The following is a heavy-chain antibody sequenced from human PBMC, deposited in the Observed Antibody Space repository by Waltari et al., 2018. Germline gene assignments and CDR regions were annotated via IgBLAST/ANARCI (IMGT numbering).Heavy chain of an antibody. V-gene: IGHV3-7*01. CDR1: VFTFSSYW. J-gene: IGHJ5*02. Sequence: EVQLVESGGGLVQPGGSLRLSCAASVFTFSSYWMSWVRQAPGKGWEGMANVQQDGNEKSYVDSVKGRVTISRDNAKNSLYLQMNSLRAEDTAVYYCAREQQLVLIDPWGQGTLVTVSS. D-gene: IGHD6-13*01. CDR2: VQQDGNEK. CDR3: AREQQLVLIDP.